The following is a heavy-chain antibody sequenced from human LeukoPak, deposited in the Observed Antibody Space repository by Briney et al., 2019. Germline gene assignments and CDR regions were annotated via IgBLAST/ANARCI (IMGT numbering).Heavy chain of an antibody. CDR3: ARVRCGGDCYFDY. Sequence: SVKVSCKASEVTFSSYAISWVRQAPGQGLEWMGGIIPIFGTANYAQKFQGRVTITADESTSTAYMELSSLRSEDTAVYYCARVRCGGDCYFDYWGQGTLVTVSS. D-gene: IGHD2-21*02. V-gene: IGHV1-69*01. CDR1: EVTFSSYA. J-gene: IGHJ4*02. CDR2: IIPIFGTA.